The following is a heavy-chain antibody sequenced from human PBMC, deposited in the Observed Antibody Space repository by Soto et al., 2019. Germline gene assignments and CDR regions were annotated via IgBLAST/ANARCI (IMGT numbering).Heavy chain of an antibody. CDR3: ANDGAKEAADYFFDY. D-gene: IGHD6-13*01. Sequence: QVQLVESGGGVVQPGRSLKLSCAASGFTFSNYAIHWVRQAPGKGLEWVAAIASDGNDKRYADSVKGRFTISRDNSKNTGYLHTSSLRGEETAVYYCANDGAKEAADYFFDYWGQGSLVTVSS. CDR2: IASDGNDK. V-gene: IGHV3-30*18. CDR1: GFTFSNYA. J-gene: IGHJ4*02.